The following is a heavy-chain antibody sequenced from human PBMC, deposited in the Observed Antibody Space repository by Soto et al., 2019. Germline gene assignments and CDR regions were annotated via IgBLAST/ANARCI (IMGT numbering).Heavy chain of an antibody. CDR2: FNPNSGDT. CDR1: GYIFTAYS. J-gene: IGHJ4*02. CDR3: ARAASEVICRGY. V-gene: IGHV1-2*02. Sequence: VSVKVSCKASGYIFTAYSMHWVRQAPGQGLEWVGWFNPNSGDTIYAQKFQGRVTLTGDTSISTAYMELYSLTSDDTAVYYCARAASEVICRGYWGRGTLVTVCS.